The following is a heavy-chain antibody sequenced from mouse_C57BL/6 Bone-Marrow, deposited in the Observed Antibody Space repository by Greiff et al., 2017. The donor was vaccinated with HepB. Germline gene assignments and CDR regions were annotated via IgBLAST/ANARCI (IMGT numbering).Heavy chain of an antibody. D-gene: IGHD3-2*02. Sequence: EVHLVESGGGLVQPKGSLKLSCAASGFSFNTYAMNWVRQAPGKGLEWVARIRSKSNNYATYYADSVKDRFTISRDDSESMLYLQMNNLKTEDTAMYYCVRQDSSGYVYYAMDYWGQGTSVTVSS. CDR2: IRSKSNNYAT. V-gene: IGHV10-1*01. CDR3: VRQDSSGYVYYAMDY. CDR1: GFSFNTYA. J-gene: IGHJ4*01.